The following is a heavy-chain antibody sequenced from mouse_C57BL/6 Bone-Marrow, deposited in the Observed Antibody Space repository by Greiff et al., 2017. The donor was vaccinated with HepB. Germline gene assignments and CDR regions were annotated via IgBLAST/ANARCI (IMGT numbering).Heavy chain of an antibody. V-gene: IGHV5-9-1*02. D-gene: IGHD4-1*01. CDR1: GFTFSSYA. J-gene: IGHJ2*01. CDR3: TRAPHWVYFDY. Sequence: EVQVVESGEGLVKPGGSLKLSCAASGFTFSSYAMSWVRQTPEKRLEWVAYISSGGDYIYYADTVKGRFTISRDNARNTLYLQMSSLKSEDTAMYYCTRAPHWVYFDYWGQGTTLTVSS. CDR2: ISSGGDYI.